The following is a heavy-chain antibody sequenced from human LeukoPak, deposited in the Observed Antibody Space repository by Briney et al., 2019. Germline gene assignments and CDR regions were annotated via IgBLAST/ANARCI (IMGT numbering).Heavy chain of an antibody. J-gene: IGHJ5*01. V-gene: IGHV3-23*01. D-gene: IGHD3-16*01. CDR3: AKEVMSQTFRNWFYT. CDR2: IVDWGGLT. Sequence: PGGSLRLPRAASGFTFSSFSMSWVRQAPGNGLEWVSGIVDWGGLTYYADSVKGRFTISRDNSKHTLYLQMDSLRVEDTATYYCAKEVMSQTFRNWFYTWGQGTPVTSSS. CDR1: GFTFSSFS.